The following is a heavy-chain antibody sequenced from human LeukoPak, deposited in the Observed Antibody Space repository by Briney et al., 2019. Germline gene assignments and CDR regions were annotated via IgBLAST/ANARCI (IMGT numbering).Heavy chain of an antibody. D-gene: IGHD3-3*02. J-gene: IGHJ5*02. CDR1: GGSVSSCSKF. CDR3: ARRVLKSSIISERNWLDP. CDR2: IYYSGRT. V-gene: IGHV4-61*01. Sequence: SETLSLTCTVSGGSVSSCSKFWSWIRQPPGKRLEWIGYIYYSGRTNYNPSLNSRVTISLDTSKNQFSLKLSSMNAADTAVYYCARRVLKSSIISERNWLDPWGQGTLVTVSS.